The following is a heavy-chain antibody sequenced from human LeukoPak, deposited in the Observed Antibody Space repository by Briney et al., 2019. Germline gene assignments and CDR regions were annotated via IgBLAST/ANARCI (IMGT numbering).Heavy chain of an antibody. Sequence: PGGSLRLSCAASGFTLSSYAMSWVRQAPGKGLERVSAISARGDSTYYSDSVKGRFTISRDNSENTLYLQMNSLRAEDTAIYYCAKAHSSSWYYFGNWGQGTLVTVSS. CDR1: GFTLSSYA. CDR3: AKAHSSSWYYFGN. D-gene: IGHD3-22*01. V-gene: IGHV3-23*01. CDR2: ISARGDST. J-gene: IGHJ4*02.